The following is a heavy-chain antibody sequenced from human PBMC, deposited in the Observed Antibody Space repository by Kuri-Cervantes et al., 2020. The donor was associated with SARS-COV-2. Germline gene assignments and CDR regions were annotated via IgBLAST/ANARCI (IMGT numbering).Heavy chain of an antibody. V-gene: IGHV4-39*01. J-gene: IGHJ5*02. CDR2: IYYSGST. D-gene: IGHD6-19*01. Sequence: SETLSLTCTVSGDSVATTSYYWGWVRQPPGKGLEWIGSIYYSGSTYYNPSLKSRVTISVDTSKNQFSLKLSSVTAADTAVYYCARQGGWSRDWFDPWGQGTLVTVSS. CDR3: ARQGGWSRDWFDP. CDR1: GDSVATTSYY.